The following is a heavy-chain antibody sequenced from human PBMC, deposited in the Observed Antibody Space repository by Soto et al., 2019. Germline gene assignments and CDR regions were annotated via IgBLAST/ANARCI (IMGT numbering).Heavy chain of an antibody. J-gene: IGHJ2*01. CDR1: GGSISSYY. CDR3: ARFNWYFDL. Sequence: PSETLSLTCPVSGGSISSYYLSWIRQPPGKGLEWIGYIYYSGSTNYNPSLKSRVTISVDTSKNQFSLKLSSVTAADTAVYYCARFNWYFDLWGRGTLVTVSS. CDR2: IYYSGST. V-gene: IGHV4-59*08.